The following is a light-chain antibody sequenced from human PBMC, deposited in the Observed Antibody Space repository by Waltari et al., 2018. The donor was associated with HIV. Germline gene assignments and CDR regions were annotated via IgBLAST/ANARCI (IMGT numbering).Light chain of an antibody. CDR1: ALPKQY. CDR3: QSADSSGTYVV. Sequence: SYELTQPPSVSVSPGQTARITCSGDALPKQYAYWYQQQPGQAPVLCIYKDSKRPSGIPEGLSGSSSGTTVTLTISGGQAEDGTDYYCQSADSSGTYVVFGGGTKLTVL. J-gene: IGLJ2*01. V-gene: IGLV3-25*03. CDR2: KDS.